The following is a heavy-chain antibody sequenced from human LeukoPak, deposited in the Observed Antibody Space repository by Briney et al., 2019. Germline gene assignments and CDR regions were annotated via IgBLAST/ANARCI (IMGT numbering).Heavy chain of an antibody. CDR3: ARGPLGPHWFDP. V-gene: IGHV4-34*01. CDR1: GGSFSGYD. D-gene: IGHD3/OR15-3a*01. CDR2: INHSGST. Sequence: SETLSLTCAVYGGSFSGYDWSWIRQPPGKGLEWIGEINHSGSTNYNPSLKSRVTISVDTSKNQFSLKPSSVTAAVTAVYYCARGPLGPHWFDPWGQGTLVTVSS. J-gene: IGHJ5*02.